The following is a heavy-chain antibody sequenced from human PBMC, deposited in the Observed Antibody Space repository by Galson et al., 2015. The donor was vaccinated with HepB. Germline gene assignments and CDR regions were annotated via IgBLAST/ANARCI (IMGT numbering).Heavy chain of an antibody. V-gene: IGHV3-15*01. Sequence: SLRLSCAASGFTFSNAWMSWVRQAPGKGLEWVGRIKTKTDGGTTDYTAPVKGRFTISRDDSKNTLYLQMNSLKIEDAAVYYCTTDWGSGNYYLRYFDLWGRGTLVTVSS. D-gene: IGHD1-26*01. CDR2: IKTKTDGGTT. CDR1: GFTFSNAW. CDR3: TTDWGSGNYYLRYFDL. J-gene: IGHJ2*01.